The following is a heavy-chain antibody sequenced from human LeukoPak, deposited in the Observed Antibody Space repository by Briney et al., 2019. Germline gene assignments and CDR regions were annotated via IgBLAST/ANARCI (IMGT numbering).Heavy chain of an antibody. CDR1: GFTFSTYG. CDR3: AKVHYYDSSGYYWFDY. D-gene: IGHD3-22*01. CDR2: ISYDGSNK. J-gene: IGHJ4*02. V-gene: IGHV3-30-3*01. Sequence: PGRSLRLSCAASGFTFSTYGIHWVRQAPGKGLEWVAVISYDGSNKYYADSVKGRFTISRDNSKNTLYLQMNSLRAEDTAVYYCAKVHYYDSSGYYWFDYWGQGTLVTVSS.